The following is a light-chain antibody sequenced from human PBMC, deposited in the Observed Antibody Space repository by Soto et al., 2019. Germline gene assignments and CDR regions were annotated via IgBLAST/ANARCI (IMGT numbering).Light chain of an antibody. CDR3: QQYNNWPPLT. Sequence: EIVMTQSPATLSVSPGERATLSCRASQSVSSNLACYQQKPGQAPRLLIYGASTRATGIPARCSGSGSGTEFTLTISSLQSEDFAVDYCQQYNNWPPLTFGGGTKVEIK. CDR2: GAS. CDR1: QSVSSN. J-gene: IGKJ4*01. V-gene: IGKV3-15*01.